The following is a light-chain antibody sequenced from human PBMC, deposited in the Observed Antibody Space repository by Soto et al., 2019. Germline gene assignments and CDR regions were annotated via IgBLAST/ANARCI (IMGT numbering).Light chain of an antibody. V-gene: IGLV2-14*01. CDR2: GVS. CDR3: CSYTSSTNYV. CDR1: TSDVSIYNY. J-gene: IGLJ1*01. Sequence: QSVLTQPASVSVCPGQSITISCSETTSDVSIYNYVSWYQQHPDKAPKLMIYGVSNWPSGVSNRFSGAKSGHTASLTISGLQVDDEADYYCCSYTSSTNYVFGPGTKVTVL.